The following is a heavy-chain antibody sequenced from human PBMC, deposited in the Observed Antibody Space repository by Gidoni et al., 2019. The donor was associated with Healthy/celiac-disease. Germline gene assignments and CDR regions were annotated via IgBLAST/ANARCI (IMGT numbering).Heavy chain of an antibody. J-gene: IGHJ5*02. V-gene: IGHV1-2*02. CDR3: ARDRVPAAIGGHNWFDP. CDR2: INPSSGGT. D-gene: IGHD2-2*01. Sequence: QVQLVQSGAEGKKPGASVKVSCKASGYTFTGYDMHWVRQAPGQGLEWMGWINPSSGGTNYAQQFQGRVTLTRDTSISTAYMELSRLRSDDTAVYYCARDRVPAAIGGHNWFDPWGQGTLVTVSS. CDR1: GYTFTGYD.